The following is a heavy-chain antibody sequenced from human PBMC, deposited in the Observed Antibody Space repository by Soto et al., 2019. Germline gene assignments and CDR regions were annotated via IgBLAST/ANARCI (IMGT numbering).Heavy chain of an antibody. Sequence: QVQLQESGPGLVKPSQTLSLTCTVSVASISTGCYYWTWIRQHPGKGLEWIGYIHYSGTTYSNPSLKSRVTISVDTSKNQFSLKLSSVTAADTAVYYWARGLSVTLFENWGQGTLVTVSS. V-gene: IGHV4-31*03. CDR3: ARGLSVTLFEN. CDR2: IHYSGTT. CDR1: VASISTGCYY. D-gene: IGHD4-17*01. J-gene: IGHJ4*02.